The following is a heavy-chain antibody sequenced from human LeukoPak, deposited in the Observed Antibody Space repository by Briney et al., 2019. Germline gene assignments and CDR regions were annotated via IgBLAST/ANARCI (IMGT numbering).Heavy chain of an antibody. V-gene: IGHV3-23*01. J-gene: IGHJ4*02. CDR3: AKDQSPKRYRRTSDS. Sequence: PGGSLRLSCAASGFTFTNHGMTWVRQAPGKGLEWVAVISVSGTTTYYADSVKGRFTISRDNSKSTLFLQMNSLRVEDTAVYYCAKDQSPKRYRRTSDSWGQGTLVTVSS. CDR2: ISVSGTTT. CDR1: GFTFTNHG. D-gene: IGHD5-18*01.